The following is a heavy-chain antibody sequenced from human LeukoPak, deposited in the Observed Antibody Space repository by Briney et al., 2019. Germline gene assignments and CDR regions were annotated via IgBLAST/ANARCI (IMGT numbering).Heavy chain of an antibody. J-gene: IGHJ4*02. CDR2: IYTSGST. CDR1: GGSISGASYY. V-gene: IGHV4-61*02. D-gene: IGHD4-17*01. CDR3: ARSRTYGDSYFDY. Sequence: SETLSLTCTLSGGSISGASYYWSWIRQPAGEGLEWIGRIYTSGSTNYNPSLKSRVTISVDTSKNRFSLKLSSVTAADTAVYYCARSRTYGDSYFDYWGQGTLVTVSS.